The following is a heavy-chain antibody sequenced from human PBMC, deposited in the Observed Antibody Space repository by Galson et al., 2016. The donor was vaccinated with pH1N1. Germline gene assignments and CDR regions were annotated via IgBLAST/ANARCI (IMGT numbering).Heavy chain of an antibody. D-gene: IGHD7-27*01. V-gene: IGHV1-46*03. CDR3: IRDLGRLRDF. J-gene: IGHJ4*02. Sequence: SVKVSCKASGYIFTRDYFHWVRLAPGQGLEWMGVIDPSNGGTTFAQKFQGLVTMTRDTSTSTVYMEVSGLKSDDTAVYYCIRDLGRLRDFWGQGTLVTVSS. CDR1: GYIFTRDY. CDR2: IDPSNGGT.